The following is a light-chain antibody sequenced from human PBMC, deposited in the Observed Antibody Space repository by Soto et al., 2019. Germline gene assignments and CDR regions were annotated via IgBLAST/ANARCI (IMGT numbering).Light chain of an antibody. Sequence: DIQMTQSPSTLSASVGDRVTITCRASQSISSWLAWYQQKPGKAPKLLIYKASSLESGVPSGFSGRGSGTEFTLTISSLQPDDFATYYCQQYNSYSRTFGQGTKVDIK. V-gene: IGKV1-5*03. CDR2: KAS. CDR1: QSISSW. J-gene: IGKJ1*01. CDR3: QQYNSYSRT.